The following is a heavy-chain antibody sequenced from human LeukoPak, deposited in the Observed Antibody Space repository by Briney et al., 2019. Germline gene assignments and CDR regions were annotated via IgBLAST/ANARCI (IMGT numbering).Heavy chain of an antibody. Sequence: GGSLRLSCAASGFTFNTYGMIWVRQAPGKGLEWTSYISSSGSLMYYADSVKGRFTISRDSAKNSLYLQLNSLRADDTAVYYCARDSLHNYGGTGYGYYFDYWGQGTLVTVSS. D-gene: IGHD3-9*01. CDR3: ARDSLHNYGGTGYGYYFDY. J-gene: IGHJ4*02. V-gene: IGHV3-48*03. CDR1: GFTFNTYG. CDR2: ISSSGSLM.